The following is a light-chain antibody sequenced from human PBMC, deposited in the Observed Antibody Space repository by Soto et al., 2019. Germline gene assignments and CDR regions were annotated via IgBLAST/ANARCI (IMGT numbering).Light chain of an antibody. V-gene: IGLV2-14*01. CDR3: SSYTSSRSVVV. CDR1: SSDVGGYNY. J-gene: IGLJ1*01. CDR2: EVS. Sequence: QSALTQPASVSGSPGQSITISCTGTSSDVGGYNYVSWYQQHPGKAPKVMIYEVSNRPSGVSNRFSGSKSGNTASLTISGLQAEDEADYYCSSYTSSRSVVVFGTGTKLTVL.